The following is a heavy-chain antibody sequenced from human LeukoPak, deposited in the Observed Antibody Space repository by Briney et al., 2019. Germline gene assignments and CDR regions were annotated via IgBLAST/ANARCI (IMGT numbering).Heavy chain of an antibody. V-gene: IGHV3-23*01. D-gene: IGHD2-15*01. CDR2: ITGTGGK. CDR1: GFTLTNHG. Sequence: GGSLRLSCAVSGFTLTNHGVSWVRQAPGKGLEWVSIITGTGGKYYGDSAKGRFVLSRDHSKNTVYMQMSSLRAEDTATYYCAKDYCRDGNCPFPFLDSWGQGTQVTVSS. J-gene: IGHJ4*02. CDR3: AKDYCRDGNCPFPFLDS.